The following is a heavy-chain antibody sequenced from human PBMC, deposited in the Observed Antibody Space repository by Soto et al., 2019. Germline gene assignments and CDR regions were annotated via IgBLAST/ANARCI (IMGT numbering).Heavy chain of an antibody. V-gene: IGHV1-46*01. CDR3: ARGLGLGDC. CDR2: INPNGGST. Sequence: VQLVQSGAEVKKPGASVKVSCKASGYTFSSYYIHWVRQAPGQGLEWIGRINPNGGSTNYAQNVKGRTTVIRDTATATVYMDLSALTSDDTAMYYCARGLGLGDCWGQGTLVTVSS. J-gene: IGHJ4*02. D-gene: IGHD3-9*01. CDR1: GYTFSSYY.